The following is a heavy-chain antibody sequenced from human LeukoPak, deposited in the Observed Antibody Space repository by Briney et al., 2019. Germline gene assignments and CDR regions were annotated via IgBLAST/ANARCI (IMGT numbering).Heavy chain of an antibody. CDR2: IIPIFGTA. CDR3: ARGPPGIAARPTSDYYYYGMDV. CDR1: GGTFSSYA. D-gene: IGHD6-6*01. V-gene: IGHV1-69*01. J-gene: IGHJ6*02. Sequence: GASVKVSCKASGGTFSSYAISWVRQAPGQGLEWMGGIIPIFGTANYAQKFQGRVTITADESTSTAYMELSSLGSEDTAVYYCARGPPGIAARPTSDYYYYGMDVWGQGTTVTVSS.